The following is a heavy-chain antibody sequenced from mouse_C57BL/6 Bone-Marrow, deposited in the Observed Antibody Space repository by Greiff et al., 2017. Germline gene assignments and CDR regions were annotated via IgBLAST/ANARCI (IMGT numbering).Heavy chain of an antibody. CDR3: ARNLWGFAY. V-gene: IGHV1-82*01. Sequence: QVQLQQSGPELVKPGASVKISCKASGYAFSSSWMNWVKQRPGQGLEWIGRIYPGDGDTNYNGKFKGKATLTADKSSSTAYMQLSSLTSEDSAVYSCARNLWGFAYWGKGTLVTVSA. D-gene: IGHD6-1*01. J-gene: IGHJ3*01. CDR2: IYPGDGDT. CDR1: GYAFSSSW.